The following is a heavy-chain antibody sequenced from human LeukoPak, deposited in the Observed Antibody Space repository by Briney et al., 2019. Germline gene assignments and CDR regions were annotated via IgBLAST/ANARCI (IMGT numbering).Heavy chain of an antibody. CDR1: GFTFSSYA. CDR3: AKGPRWQWLFAWFDP. Sequence: GGSLRLSCAASGFTFSSYAMSWVRQAPGKGLEWVSAISGSGGSTYYADSVKGRFTISRDNSKNTLYLQMNSLRAEDTAVYYCAKGPRWQWLFAWFDPWGQGTLVTVSS. D-gene: IGHD6-19*01. V-gene: IGHV3-23*01. CDR2: ISGSGGST. J-gene: IGHJ5*02.